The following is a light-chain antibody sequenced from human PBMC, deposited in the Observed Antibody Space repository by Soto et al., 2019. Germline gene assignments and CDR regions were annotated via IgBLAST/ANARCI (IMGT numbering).Light chain of an antibody. V-gene: IGKV3-20*01. Sequence: IVLTQSPGTLSLSPGERATLPCRASQSVKSSYLAWYQHKPGQAPRLLIYGTSSRATGIPDRFSGSGSGTDFTLTINSLQPEDFATYYCQQSYTSAITSGQGTRPEI. CDR1: QSVKSSY. J-gene: IGKJ5*01. CDR3: QQSYTSAIT. CDR2: GTS.